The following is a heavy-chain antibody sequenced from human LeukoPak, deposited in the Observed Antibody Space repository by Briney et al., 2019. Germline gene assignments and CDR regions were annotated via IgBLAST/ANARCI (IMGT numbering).Heavy chain of an antibody. Sequence: SETLSLTCAVYGGSFSGYYWSWIRQPPGKGLEWLGEINHSGSTNYNPSLKSRVTISVDTSKNQFSLKLSSVTAADTAVYYCASIAYCGGDCAPSPPYFDYWGQGTLVTVSS. CDR3: ASIAYCGGDCAPSPPYFDY. D-gene: IGHD2-21*02. J-gene: IGHJ4*02. CDR2: INHSGST. CDR1: GGSFSGYY. V-gene: IGHV4-34*01.